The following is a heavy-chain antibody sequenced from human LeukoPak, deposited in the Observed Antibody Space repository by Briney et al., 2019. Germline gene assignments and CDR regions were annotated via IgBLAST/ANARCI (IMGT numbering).Heavy chain of an antibody. Sequence: SETLSLTCAVYGGSFSSYYWSWIRQPPGKGLEWIGYIYYSGSTNYNPSLKSRVTISVDTSKNQFSLKLSSVTAADTAVYYCARSSRGLALEFDYWGQGTLVTVSS. CDR3: ARSSRGLALEFDY. J-gene: IGHJ4*02. CDR2: IYYSGST. D-gene: IGHD1-1*01. CDR1: GGSFSSYY. V-gene: IGHV4-59*01.